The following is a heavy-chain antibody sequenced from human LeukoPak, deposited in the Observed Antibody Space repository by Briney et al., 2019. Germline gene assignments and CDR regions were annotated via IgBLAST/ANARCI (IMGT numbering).Heavy chain of an antibody. CDR1: GFIFSNYG. V-gene: IGHV3-23*01. Sequence: GGSLRLSCAASGFIFSNYGMNWVRQAPGKGLEWVAAISASGSATSYADSVRGRFTISRDNSTDTLWLQMDSLRTEDTAVYYCAKGPLRGTAAAIDYWGQGTLVTVSS. CDR3: AKGPLRGTAAAIDY. D-gene: IGHD2-2*01. CDR2: ISASGSAT. J-gene: IGHJ4*02.